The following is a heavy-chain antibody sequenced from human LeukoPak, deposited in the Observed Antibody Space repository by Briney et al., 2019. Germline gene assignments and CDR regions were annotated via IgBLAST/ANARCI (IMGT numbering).Heavy chain of an antibody. J-gene: IGHJ4*02. CDR2: IYYSGST. V-gene: IGHV4-31*11. CDR3: ARDHCSGGSCYFHY. Sequence: SETLSLTCAVYGGSFSGYYWSWIRQHPGKGLEWIGYIYYSGSTYYNPSLKSRVTISVDTSKNQFSLKLSSVTAADTAVYYCARDHCSGGSCYFHYWGQGTLVTVSS. D-gene: IGHD2-15*01. CDR1: GGSFSGYY.